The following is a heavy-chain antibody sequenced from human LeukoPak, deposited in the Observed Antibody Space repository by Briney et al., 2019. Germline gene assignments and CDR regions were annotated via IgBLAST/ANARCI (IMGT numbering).Heavy chain of an antibody. Sequence: SVKVSCKASGGTFSSYAISWVRQAPGQGLEWMGGIIPIFGTANYAQKFQGRVTITADESTSTAYMELSSLRSEDTAVYYCARGLHSSSLKFDHWGQGTLVTVPS. CDR2: IIPIFGTA. CDR3: ARGLHSSSLKFDH. V-gene: IGHV1-69*13. CDR1: GGTFSSYA. J-gene: IGHJ4*02. D-gene: IGHD6-6*01.